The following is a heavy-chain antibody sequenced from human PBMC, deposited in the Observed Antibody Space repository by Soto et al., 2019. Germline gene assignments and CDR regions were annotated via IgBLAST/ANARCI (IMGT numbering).Heavy chain of an antibody. D-gene: IGHD6-13*01. V-gene: IGHV3-30*03. CDR2: ISDDGSNK. Sequence: QVQLVESGGGVVQPGRSLRLSCAASGFTFSSYGMHWVRQAPGKGLEWVAIISDDGSNKYYADSVKGRFTISRDNSKNTLYLQMNSLRAEDTAVYYCARPGGSWYGAEYFQHWGQGTLVTVSS. CDR3: ARPGGSWYGAEYFQH. J-gene: IGHJ1*01. CDR1: GFTFSSYG.